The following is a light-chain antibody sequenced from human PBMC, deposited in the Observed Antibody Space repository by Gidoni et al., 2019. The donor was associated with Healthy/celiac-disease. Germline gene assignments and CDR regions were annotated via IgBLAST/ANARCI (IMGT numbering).Light chain of an antibody. Sequence: SYVLTQPPSVSVAPGKTARITWGGNNIGSKSVHWYQQKPGQAPVLVIYYDSARPSGIPERFSGSNSGNTATLTISRVEAGDEADYYCQVWDSSSDHPLFGTGTKVTVL. V-gene: IGLV3-21*04. J-gene: IGLJ1*01. CDR3: QVWDSSSDHPL. CDR2: YDS. CDR1: NIGSKS.